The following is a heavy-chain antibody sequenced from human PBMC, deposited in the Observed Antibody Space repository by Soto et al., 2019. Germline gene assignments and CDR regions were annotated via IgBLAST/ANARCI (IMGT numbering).Heavy chain of an antibody. CDR3: ARDADVDYGGTSVYFQH. D-gene: IGHD4-17*01. Sequence: ASVKVSCKASGYTFTSYYMHWVRQSPGQGLEWMGIINPSGGSTSYAQKFQGRVTMTRDTSTSTVYMELSSLRSEDTAVYYCARDADVDYGGTSVYFQHWGQGTLVTVPS. CDR2: INPSGGST. J-gene: IGHJ1*01. CDR1: GYTFTSYY. V-gene: IGHV1-46*01.